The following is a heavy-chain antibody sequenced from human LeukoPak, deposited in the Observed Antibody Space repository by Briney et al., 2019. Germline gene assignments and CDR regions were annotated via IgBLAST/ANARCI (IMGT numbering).Heavy chain of an antibody. V-gene: IGHV4-30-2*01. CDR1: GGSISSGGYS. CDR2: IYHSGST. D-gene: IGHD1-26*01. CDR3: ARDSGTWPFDY. Sequence: PSETLSLTCAVSGGSISSGGYSWSWIRQPPGKGLEWIGYIYHSGSTYYNPSLKSRVTISVDTSKNQFSLKLSSVTAADTAVYYCARDSGTWPFDYWGQGTLVTVSS. J-gene: IGHJ4*02.